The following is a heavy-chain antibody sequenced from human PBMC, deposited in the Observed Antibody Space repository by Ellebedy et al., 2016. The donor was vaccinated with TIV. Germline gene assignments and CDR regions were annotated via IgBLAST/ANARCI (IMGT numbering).Heavy chain of an antibody. Sequence: GESLKISCAASGFTFSSYAMSWVRQAPGKGLEWVSVITGSGDYTYYADSVKGRFTISRDNSKNTLYLQMNSLTAEDTAVYSCAKAPTGYSPYYFDYWGQGTLVTVSS. CDR2: ITGSGDYT. CDR1: GFTFSSYA. CDR3: AKAPTGYSPYYFDY. J-gene: IGHJ4*02. V-gene: IGHV3-23*01. D-gene: IGHD3-9*01.